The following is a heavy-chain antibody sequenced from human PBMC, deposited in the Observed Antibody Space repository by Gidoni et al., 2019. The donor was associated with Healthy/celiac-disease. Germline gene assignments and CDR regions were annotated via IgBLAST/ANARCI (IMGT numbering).Heavy chain of an antibody. CDR2: ISYDGSNK. D-gene: IGHD6-19*01. J-gene: IGHJ4*02. V-gene: IGHV3-30-3*01. CDR3: ARSAAVADPYYFDY. Sequence: QVQLVESGGGVVQPGRSLRLSCAASGFTFSSYAMHWVRQAPGKGLEWVAVISYDGSNKYYADSVKGRFTISRDNSKNTLYLQMNSLRAEDTAVYYCARSAAVADPYYFDYWGQGTLVTVSS. CDR1: GFTFSSYA.